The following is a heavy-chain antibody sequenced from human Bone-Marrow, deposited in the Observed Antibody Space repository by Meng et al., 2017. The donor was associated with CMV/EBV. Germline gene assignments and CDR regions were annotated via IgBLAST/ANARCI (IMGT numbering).Heavy chain of an antibody. D-gene: IGHD7-27*01. CDR3: TRHVVVGTGVNLFDY. J-gene: IGHJ4*02. CDR1: GFTFSGSA. V-gene: IGHV3-73*01. Sequence: GGSLRLSCAASGFTFSGSAMHWVRQASGKGLEWVGRIRSKANSYATAYAASVKGRFTISRDDSKNTAYLQMNSLKTEDTAVYYCTRHVVVGTGVNLFDYWAQGTLVTFSS. CDR2: IRSKANSYAT.